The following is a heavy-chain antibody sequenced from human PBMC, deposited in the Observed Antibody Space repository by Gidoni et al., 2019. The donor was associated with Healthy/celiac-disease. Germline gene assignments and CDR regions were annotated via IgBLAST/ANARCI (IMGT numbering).Heavy chain of an antibody. CDR2: TYDRSKWYN. V-gene: IGHV6-1*01. J-gene: IGHJ4*02. Sequence: QVQLQQSGPGLVKPSQTLSLTCSISGGSVSHTSASWNLIRHSPSRRLALQARQYPSRGLEWRGRTYDRSKWYNDYAVSVKSRITINPDTSKNQFSLQLNSVTPEDTAVYYCAREEAERWLQFADTKYYFDYWGQGTLVTVSS. D-gene: IGHD5-12*01. CDR1: GGSVSHTSAS. CDR3: AREEAERWLQFADTKYYFDY.